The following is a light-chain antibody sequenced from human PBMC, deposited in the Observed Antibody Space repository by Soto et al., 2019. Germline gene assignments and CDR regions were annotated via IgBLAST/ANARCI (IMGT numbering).Light chain of an antibody. J-gene: IGLJ2*01. CDR3: QSCENVRSGYVL. Sequence: QSVLTQPPSVSGSPGQRVTISCTGGSSNIGAGYYVHWYQQLPGTAPKLLIYGNSNRPSGVPDRFSGSKSGTSASLAITGLQADDEDAYDCQSCENVRSGYVLFGGGTKLTVL. CDR2: GNS. V-gene: IGLV1-40*01. CDR1: SSNIGAGYY.